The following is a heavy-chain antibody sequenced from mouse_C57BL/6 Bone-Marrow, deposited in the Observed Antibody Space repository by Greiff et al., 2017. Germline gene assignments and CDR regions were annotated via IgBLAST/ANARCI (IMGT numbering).Heavy chain of an antibody. V-gene: IGHV1-22*01. CDR1: GYTFTDYN. Sequence: EVQLQQSRPELVKPGASVKMSCKASGYTFTDYNMHWVKQSHGKSLEWIGYINPNNGGTSYNQKFKGKATLTVNKSSSTAYMELRSLTSEDSAVYYCARGEIYYDYHYAMDYWGQGTSVTVSS. J-gene: IGHJ4*01. D-gene: IGHD2-4*01. CDR3: ARGEIYYDYHYAMDY. CDR2: INPNNGGT.